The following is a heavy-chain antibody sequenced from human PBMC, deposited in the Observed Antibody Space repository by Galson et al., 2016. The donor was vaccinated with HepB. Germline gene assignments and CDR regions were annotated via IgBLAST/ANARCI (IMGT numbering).Heavy chain of an antibody. J-gene: IGHJ5*02. D-gene: IGHD3-9*01. CDR3: ARPRYFASFDP. Sequence: QSGAAAKKPGESLRISCKGSGYSFTTYWITWVRQMPGKGLEWMGRIDPSDSYTTYTPSFQGHVTISADKSISTAYLQWSSLKASDTAMYYCARPRYFASFDPWGQGTLVTVSS. CDR2: IDPSDSYT. V-gene: IGHV5-10-1*01. CDR1: GYSFTTYW.